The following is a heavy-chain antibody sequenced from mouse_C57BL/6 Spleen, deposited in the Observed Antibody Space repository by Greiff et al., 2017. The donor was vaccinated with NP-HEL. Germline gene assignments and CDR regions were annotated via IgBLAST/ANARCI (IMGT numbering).Heavy chain of an antibody. CDR1: GYTFTDYY. D-gene: IGHD2-3*01. CDR2: IYPGSGNT. CDR3: ARDDGYYAFDY. V-gene: IGHV1-76*01. Sequence: QVQLKQSGAELVRPGASVKLSCKASGYTFTDYYINWVKQRPGQGLEWIARIYPGSGNTYYNEKFKGKATLTAEKSSSTAYMQLSSLTSEDSAVYFCARDDGYYAFDYWGQGTTLTVSS. J-gene: IGHJ2*01.